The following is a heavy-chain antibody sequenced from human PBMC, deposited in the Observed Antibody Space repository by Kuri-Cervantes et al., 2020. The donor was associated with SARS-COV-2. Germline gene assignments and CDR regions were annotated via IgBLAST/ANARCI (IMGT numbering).Heavy chain of an antibody. CDR3: ARGHDRRVYFSTPAPYYFDF. J-gene: IGHJ4*02. D-gene: IGHD3-22*01. Sequence: GESLKISCAASGFSFSSYGMSWVRQAPGKGLEWVSVIYSGGSTSYADSVKGRFTISRDNSRNTLYLQMNSLRAEDTAVYYCARGHDRRVYFSTPAPYYFDFWGQGILVTVSS. V-gene: IGHV3-53*01. CDR1: GFSFSSYG. CDR2: IYSGGST.